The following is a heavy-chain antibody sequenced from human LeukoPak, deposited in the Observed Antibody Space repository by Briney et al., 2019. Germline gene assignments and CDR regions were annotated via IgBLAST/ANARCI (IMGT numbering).Heavy chain of an antibody. J-gene: IGHJ3*02. V-gene: IGHV3-23*01. CDR2: ISGSGGST. D-gene: IGHD3-22*01. Sequence: SGGSLRLSCAASGFTFSSYAMSWVRQAPGKGLEWVSAISGSGGSTFYADSVKGRFTISRDNSKNTLYLQMNSLRAEDTAVYYCARDRRIAVVICGDCFDAFDIWGQGTMVTVSS. CDR3: ARDRRIAVVICGDCFDAFDI. CDR1: GFTFSSYA.